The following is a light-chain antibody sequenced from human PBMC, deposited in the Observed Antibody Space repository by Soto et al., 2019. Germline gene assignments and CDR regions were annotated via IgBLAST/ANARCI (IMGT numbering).Light chain of an antibody. CDR2: VNSDGSH. Sequence: VLTQSPSASASLGASVKLTCNLSSGHSNYVIAWHQQQPEKGPRYLMKVNSDGSHSKGDGIPDRFSGSSSGAERYLTISSLQSEDEADYYCQTWGTGIVFGGGTKVTVL. V-gene: IGLV4-69*02. CDR1: SGHSNYV. J-gene: IGLJ2*01. CDR3: QTWGTGIV.